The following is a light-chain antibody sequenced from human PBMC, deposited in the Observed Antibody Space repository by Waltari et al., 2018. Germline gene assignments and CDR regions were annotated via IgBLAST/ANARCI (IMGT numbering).Light chain of an antibody. CDR1: QTIRTSY. V-gene: IGKV3-20*01. Sequence: ETVLTQSPGTLSLSPGERATLSCRASQTIRTSYLAWYQQKPGQAPRLIIYGASSRATGMPDRFSSSGSGTAFTLTISSLEPEDFAVYFCQQFGSSPPYTFGQGTKLEIK. CDR3: QQFGSSPPYT. CDR2: GAS. J-gene: IGKJ2*01.